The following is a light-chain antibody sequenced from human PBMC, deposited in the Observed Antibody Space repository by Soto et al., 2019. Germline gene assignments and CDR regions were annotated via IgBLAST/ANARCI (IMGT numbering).Light chain of an antibody. CDR2: DVS. CDR3: SAYNGRSTRV. Sequence: QSVLTQPPSASGSPGQSVTISCTGTSSDVGAYNYVSWYQQHPGKAPKLIIFDVSNRPSGVSNRFSGSKSGNTASLTISGLQADDQADYSRSAYNGRSTRVFASGTKVTVL. V-gene: IGLV2-14*01. CDR1: SSDVGAYNY. J-gene: IGLJ1*01.